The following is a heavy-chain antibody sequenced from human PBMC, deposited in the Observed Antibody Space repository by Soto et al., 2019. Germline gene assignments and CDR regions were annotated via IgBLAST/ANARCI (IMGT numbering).Heavy chain of an antibody. D-gene: IGHD6-13*01. V-gene: IGHV4-4*02. J-gene: IGHJ6*02. Sequence: SETLSLTCTVSGDSIATNYWWSWVRQPPGKGLEWIGEIYHSGSAIYNPSLKSRVTLSLDKSKNQFSLNVHSVTAADTAVYYCARDSRTAGQLVPHYYYGMDVWGQGTTVTVSS. CDR3: ARDSRTAGQLVPHYYYGMDV. CDR2: IYHSGSA. CDR1: GDSIATNYW.